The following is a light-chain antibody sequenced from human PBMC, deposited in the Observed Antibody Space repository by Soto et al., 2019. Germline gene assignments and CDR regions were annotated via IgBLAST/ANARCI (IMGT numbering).Light chain of an antibody. V-gene: IGKV1-39*01. CDR3: PQSYSISGT. CDR2: AAS. J-gene: IGKJ1*01. Sequence: DIQMTHSPSSLSASVGDRVTMTCRASQSITKYLNWYQQKPGKAPKLLIYAASSLQSGVPSRFRGSGSGKDLTLSISTLQSEDFATYHFPQSYSISGTFLQGTKVDIX. CDR1: QSITKY.